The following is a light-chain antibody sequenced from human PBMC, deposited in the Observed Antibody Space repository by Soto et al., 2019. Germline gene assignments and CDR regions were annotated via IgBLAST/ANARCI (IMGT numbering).Light chain of an antibody. V-gene: IGKV3-15*01. CDR2: GAS. CDR1: QSVRNN. Sequence: ETVLTQSPGTLSLSPGERATLSCRASQSVRNNYLAWYQQKPGQAPRLLIYGASTRATGIPARFSGSGSGTEFTLTISSLQSEDFAVYYCQQYNNWPWTFGQGTKVDIK. CDR3: QQYNNWPWT. J-gene: IGKJ1*01.